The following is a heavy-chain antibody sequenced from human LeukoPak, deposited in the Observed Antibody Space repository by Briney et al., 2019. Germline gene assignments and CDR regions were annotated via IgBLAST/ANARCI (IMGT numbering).Heavy chain of an antibody. Sequence: ESGPTLVKPTQTLTLTCTFSGFSLATSGMCVGWIRHPPGKALEWLARIDWEGTKYYATSLKTRLAISRDTSKNEVTLLMTNMDPLDTATYFCARSSGYSYGSFDYWGQGALVTVSS. CDR1: GFSLATSGMC. D-gene: IGHD5-18*01. J-gene: IGHJ4*02. CDR3: ARSSGYSYGSFDY. CDR2: IDWEGTK. V-gene: IGHV2-70*11.